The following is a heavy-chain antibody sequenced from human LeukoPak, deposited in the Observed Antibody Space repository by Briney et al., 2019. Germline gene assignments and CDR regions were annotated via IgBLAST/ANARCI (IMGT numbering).Heavy chain of an antibody. V-gene: IGHV1-2*02. CDR1: GYTFTGYY. J-gene: IGHJ6*03. D-gene: IGHD3-10*01. Sequence: ASVKVSCKASGYTFTGYYMHWVRQAPGQGLEWMGWINPNSGGTNYAQKFQGRVTMTRDTSISTAYMELSRLRSDDTAVYYCARDEFDTHGSGSYYSGVGKKRYYYYYYMDVWGKGTTVTVSS. CDR3: ARDEFDTHGSGSYYSGVGKKRYYYYYYMDV. CDR2: INPNSGGT.